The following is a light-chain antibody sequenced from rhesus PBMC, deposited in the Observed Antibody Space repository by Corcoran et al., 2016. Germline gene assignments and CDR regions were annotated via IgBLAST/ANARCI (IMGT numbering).Light chain of an antibody. CDR3: HSYAISGTYI. CDR2: EVR. CDR1: SSDIGGYNR. Sequence: QAAPTQSPSVSGSPGQSVTISCTGTSSDIGGYNRVSWYQQYPGKAPKFLIYEVRKRPSGVSDRFSGSKSGNTASLTISGLQAEDAADDDCHSYAISGTYIFGSGTRLTVL. J-gene: IGLJ1*01. V-gene: IGLV2-13*03.